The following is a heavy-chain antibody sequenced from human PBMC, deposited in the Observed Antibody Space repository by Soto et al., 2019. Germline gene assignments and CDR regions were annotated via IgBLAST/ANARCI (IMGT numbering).Heavy chain of an antibody. V-gene: IGHV1-69*01. CDR1: GGTFGSYA. J-gene: IGHJ6*02. D-gene: IGHD2-2*01. CDR2: IIPITATA. CDR3: ARSQGSSTSLEIYYYYYYGMDV. Sequence: QVQLVQSGAEVKKPGSSVKVSCKASGGTFGSYAISWVRQAPGQGLEWMGGIIPITATANYAQKFQGRVTITADESTSTAPMQLSSLRSEDTAVYYCARSQGSSTSLEIYYYYYYGMDVWGQGTTVTVFS.